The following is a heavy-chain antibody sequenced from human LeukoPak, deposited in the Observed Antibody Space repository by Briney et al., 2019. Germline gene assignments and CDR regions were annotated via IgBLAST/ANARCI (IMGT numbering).Heavy chain of an antibody. J-gene: IGHJ4*02. D-gene: IGHD4/OR15-4a*01. CDR2: ISSNIDYI. CDR3: ARGGVANYYFDY. Sequence: GSLRLSCAASGFTFSSYSMKWVRQAPGKELEWVSSISSNIDYIYYADSVKGRFTISRDNAKNSLYLQMNSLRAEDTAVYYCARGGVANYYFDYWGQGTLVTVSS. CDR1: GFTFSSYS. V-gene: IGHV3-21*01.